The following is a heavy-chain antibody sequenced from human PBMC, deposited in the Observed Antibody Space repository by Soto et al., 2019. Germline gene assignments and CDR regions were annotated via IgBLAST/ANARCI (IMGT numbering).Heavy chain of an antibody. Sequence: GGSLRLSCTASGFTFGDYAMSWFRQAPGKGLEWVGVIRSKAYGGTTEYAASVKGRFTISRDDSKSIAYLQMNSLKTEDTAVYYCTRDDIVGATDYWGQGTLVTVSS. J-gene: IGHJ4*02. CDR2: IRSKAYGGTT. D-gene: IGHD1-26*01. CDR3: TRDDIVGATDY. CDR1: GFTFGDYA. V-gene: IGHV3-49*03.